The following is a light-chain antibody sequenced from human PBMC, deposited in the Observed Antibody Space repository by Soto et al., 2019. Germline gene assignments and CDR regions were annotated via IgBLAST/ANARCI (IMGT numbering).Light chain of an antibody. CDR1: SSDVGGYNY. CDR3: SSYTRSKVV. V-gene: IGLV2-14*01. CDR2: DVS. J-gene: IGLJ2*01. Sequence: QSALTQPASVSGSPGQSITISCTGTSSDVGGYNYVSWYQQHPGKAPTLMMYDVSNRPSGVSNRFSGSKSGNTASLTISGLQDEDEADYYCSSYTRSKVVFGGGTKLTVL.